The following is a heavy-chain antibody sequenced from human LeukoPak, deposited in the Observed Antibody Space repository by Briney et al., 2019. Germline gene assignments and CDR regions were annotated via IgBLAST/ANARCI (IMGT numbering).Heavy chain of an antibody. CDR2: ISVYNGKT. Sequence: ASVKVSCKASGYTFTSYGISWVRQAPGQGLEWMGGISVYNGKTNYAQTLQGRGTMTTDTSTSTAYMELRSLRSDDTAVYYCASGYIVVGSRGGYDYLHYYGMDVWGQGTTVTVSS. J-gene: IGHJ6*02. CDR3: ASGYIVVGSRGGYDYLHYYGMDV. CDR1: GYTFTSYG. D-gene: IGHD5-12*01. V-gene: IGHV1-18*01.